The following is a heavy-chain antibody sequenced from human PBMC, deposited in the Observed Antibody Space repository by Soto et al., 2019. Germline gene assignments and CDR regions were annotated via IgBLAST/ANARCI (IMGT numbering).Heavy chain of an antibody. J-gene: IGHJ4*02. V-gene: IGHV4-59*08. CDR1: GGSISSYY. CDR2: IYYSGST. D-gene: IGHD4-17*01. Sequence: PSEPLSLTCTVSGGSISSYYWSWIRQPPGKGLEWIGYIYYSGSTNYNPSLKSRVTISVDTSKNQFSLKLSSVTAADTAVYYCARTVTTKTPFDYWGQGTLVTVSS. CDR3: ARTVTTKTPFDY.